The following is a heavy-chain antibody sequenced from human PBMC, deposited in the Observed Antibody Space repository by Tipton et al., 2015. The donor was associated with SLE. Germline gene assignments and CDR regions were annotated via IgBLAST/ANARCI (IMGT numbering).Heavy chain of an antibody. V-gene: IGHV1-18*01. D-gene: IGHD3-10*01. CDR2: ISTYNANT. Sequence: QLVQSGAEVKKPGASVKVSCKASGYTFTSYGISWVRQAPGQGLEWMGWISTYNANTHYAQKLQGRVTMTTYTSTSTAYMELRSRRTGGTAVNFLWRQVFSGSYYYYSGFVVGGLATTGTISS. CDR1: GYTFTSYG. CDR3: WRQVFSGSYYYYSGFVV. J-gene: IGHJ6*04.